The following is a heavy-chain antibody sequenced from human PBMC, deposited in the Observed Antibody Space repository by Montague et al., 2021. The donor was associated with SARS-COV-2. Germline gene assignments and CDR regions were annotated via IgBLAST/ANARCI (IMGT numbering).Heavy chain of an antibody. CDR3: ARGGATYYYDTSGYVNFFDT. CDR2: IYYDGYT. D-gene: IGHD3-22*01. Sequence: SETLSLTCTVSGDSISTYYWSWIRQPPGKGLEWIGYIYYDGYTNXNPSLRSRVTISVDTSKNQFSQRLSSVTAADTAVYFCARGGATYYYDTSGYVNFFDTWGQGTMVTVSS. J-gene: IGHJ3*02. V-gene: IGHV4-59*01. CDR1: GDSISTYY.